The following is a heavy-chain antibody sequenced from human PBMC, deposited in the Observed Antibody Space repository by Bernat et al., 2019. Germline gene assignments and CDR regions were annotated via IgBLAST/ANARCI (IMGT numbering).Heavy chain of an antibody. V-gene: IGHV3-53*01. CDR2: IYRGGST. CDR1: GFTVSSNY. Sequence: EVQLVESGGGLIQPGGSLRLSCAASGFTVSSNYMSLVRQAPGKGLEWVSVIYRGGSTYYPDCVKGLCTISRDNSKNPMRLQMNSLRAEDTAVYYGARDLHVVLRGRSFDYWGQGTLVTVSS. D-gene: IGHD4/OR15-4a*01. J-gene: IGHJ4*02. CDR3: ARDLHVVLRGRSFDY.